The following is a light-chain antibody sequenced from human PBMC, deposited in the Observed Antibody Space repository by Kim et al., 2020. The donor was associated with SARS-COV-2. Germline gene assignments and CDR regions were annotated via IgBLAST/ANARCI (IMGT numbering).Light chain of an antibody. CDR1: QYIDAY. J-gene: IGKJ2*01. CDR2: LAS. CDR3: QHYIRFPYT. V-gene: IGKV1-5*03. Sequence: DIQMTQTPSTLSASVGDRVTINCRASQYIDAYLAWYQQKPGRAPKLLVYLASTLETGVPSRFSGTGSGTEFSLTISGLQPEDFAIYYCQHYIRFPYTFGQVTKLEI.